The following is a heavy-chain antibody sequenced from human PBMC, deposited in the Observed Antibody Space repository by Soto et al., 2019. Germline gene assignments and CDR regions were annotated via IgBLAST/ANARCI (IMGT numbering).Heavy chain of an antibody. CDR1: GGSISSSSYY. V-gene: IGHV4-39*01. CDR3: ARQQQLVDY. Sequence: SETLSLTCTVSGGSISSSSYYWGWIRQPPGKGLEWIGSIYYSGSTYYNPSLKSRITISVDTSKNQFSLKLSSVTAADTAVYYRARQQQLVDYWGQGTLVPVSS. D-gene: IGHD6-13*01. CDR2: IYYSGST. J-gene: IGHJ4*02.